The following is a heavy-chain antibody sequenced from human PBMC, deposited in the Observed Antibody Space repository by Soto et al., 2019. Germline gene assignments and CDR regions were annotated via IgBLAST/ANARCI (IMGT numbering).Heavy chain of an antibody. Sequence: RGESLKISCVAFGFTFNKYALAWVRQAPGKGLEWVSAISGSGASTYDADSVKGRFTISRDNSNNTLYLQMNSLRAEDTAVYYCAKTPGVITVITSFDHWGQGTPVTVSS. J-gene: IGHJ4*02. CDR2: ISGSGAST. CDR1: GFTFNKYA. CDR3: AKTPGVITVITSFDH. D-gene: IGHD3-16*01. V-gene: IGHV3-23*01.